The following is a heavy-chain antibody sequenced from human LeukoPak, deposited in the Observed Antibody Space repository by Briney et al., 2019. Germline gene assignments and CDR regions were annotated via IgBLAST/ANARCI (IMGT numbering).Heavy chain of an antibody. CDR3: ARGSVYFDS. Sequence: SETLSLTCTVSGGSVSSSSYFWGWIRQPPGKGLQWIGSIYYSGSTYYNPSLKSRVTISVDTSKNQFSLKVSSVTAADTAVYYCARGSVYFDSWGQGTLVTVSS. J-gene: IGHJ4*02. CDR2: IYYSGST. CDR1: GGSVSSSSYF. V-gene: IGHV4-39*07.